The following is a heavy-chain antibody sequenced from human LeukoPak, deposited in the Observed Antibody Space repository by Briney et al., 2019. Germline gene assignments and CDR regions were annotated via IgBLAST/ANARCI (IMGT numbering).Heavy chain of an antibody. D-gene: IGHD3-3*01. J-gene: IGHJ5*02. Sequence: ASVKVSCKASGYTFASHGISWVRQAPGQGLEWMGWISTYNGNRNFAQKFQGRLTMTADTSTSTAYMELSSLRSEDTAVYYCAIRKRYLWSGYPYNWFDPWGQGTLVTVSS. CDR3: AIRKRYLWSGYPYNWFDP. CDR1: GYTFASHG. CDR2: ISTYNGNR. V-gene: IGHV1-18*01.